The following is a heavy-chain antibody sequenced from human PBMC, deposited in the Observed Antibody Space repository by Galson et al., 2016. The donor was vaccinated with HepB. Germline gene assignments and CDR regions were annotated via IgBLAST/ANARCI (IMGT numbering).Heavy chain of an antibody. CDR3: ARGPFCTSSYCPGPFNS. V-gene: IGHV3-72*01. Sequence: LRLSCSASGFTFSDHYMDWVRQAPGKGLEWVGRARSKFHRYSTEYAASVKGRFTVSRDESKNSLYLQMNSLKVEDTAVYFCARGPFCTSSYCPGPFNSWGQGTLVTVSS. J-gene: IGHJ5*02. CDR2: ARSKFHRYST. CDR1: GFTFSDHY. D-gene: IGHD3/OR15-3a*01.